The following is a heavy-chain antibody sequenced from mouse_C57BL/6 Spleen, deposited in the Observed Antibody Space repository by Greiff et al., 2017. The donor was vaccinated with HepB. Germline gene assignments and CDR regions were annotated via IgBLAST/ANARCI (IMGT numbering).Heavy chain of an antibody. D-gene: IGHD4-1*01. CDR1: GFSLSTSGMG. CDR3: ARSPPLGRGAMDY. V-gene: IGHV8-12*01. CDR2: IYWDDDK. J-gene: IGHJ4*01. Sequence: VKLVESGPGILQSSQTLSLTCSFSGFSLSTSGMGVSWIRQPSGKGLEWLAHIYWDDDKRYNPSLKSRLTISKDTSRNQVFLKLTSVVTADTATYYCARSPPLGRGAMDYWGQGTSVTVSS.